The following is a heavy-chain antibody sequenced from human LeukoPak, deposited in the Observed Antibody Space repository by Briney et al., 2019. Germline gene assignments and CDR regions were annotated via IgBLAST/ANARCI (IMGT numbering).Heavy chain of an antibody. J-gene: IGHJ6*02. CDR3: AKTMIRGVYSYYAMDV. D-gene: IGHD3-10*01. CDR1: GFTFDDYG. CDR2: ISWDSGSI. Sequence: PGRSLRLSCVASGFTFDDYGMHWVRQAPGKGLEWVSGISWDSGSIVYAASVKGRFTISRDNAKNSLYLQMNSLRAEDTALYFCAKTMIRGVYSYYAMDVWGQGTTVTLSS. V-gene: IGHV3-9*01.